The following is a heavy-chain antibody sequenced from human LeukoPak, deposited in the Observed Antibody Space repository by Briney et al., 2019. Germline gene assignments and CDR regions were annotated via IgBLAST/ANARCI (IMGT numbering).Heavy chain of an antibody. V-gene: IGHV2-5*01. D-gene: IGHD3/OR15-3a*01. CDR1: GFSLNTSGVG. CDR2: IYWNDVK. CDR3: AHSGDFWTDYHFDY. J-gene: IGHJ4*02. Sequence: SGPTLVKHTQTLTLTCTFSGFSLNTSGVGVGWIRQPPGKALEWLALIYWNDVKLYSPSLKSRLTIAKDTYKNQVVLTMTNMDPVDTATYYCAHSGDFWTDYHFDYWGQGTLVTVSS.